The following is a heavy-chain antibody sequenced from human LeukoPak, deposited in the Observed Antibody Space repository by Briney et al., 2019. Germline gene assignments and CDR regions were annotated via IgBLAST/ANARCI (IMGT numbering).Heavy chain of an antibody. CDR2: ISGSGGST. V-gene: IGHV3-23*01. CDR3: AKGAGGNGSDRI. Sequence: PGGSLRLSCATSGFTVSSNYMIWVRQAPGKGLEWVSAISGSGGSTYYAGSVKGRFTISRDNSKNTLYLQMNSLRAEDTAVYYCAKGAGGNGSDRIWGQGTLVTVSS. CDR1: GFTVSSNY. D-gene: IGHD1-26*01. J-gene: IGHJ4*02.